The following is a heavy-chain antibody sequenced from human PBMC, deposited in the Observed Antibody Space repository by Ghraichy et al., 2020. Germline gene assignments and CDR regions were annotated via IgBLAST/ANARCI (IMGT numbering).Heavy chain of an antibody. V-gene: IGHV3-23*01. CDR3: AKGRIQNCNGDCSIGTDY. CDR2: ISGSGFIT. Sequence: GGSLRLSCAASGFTFSSYAMSWVRQAPGKGLEWVSGISGSGFITYYADSVKGRFTISRDISKNTLFLQMNSLRAEDTALYYCAKGRIQNCNGDCSIGTDYWGQGTLVTVSS. CDR1: GFTFSSYA. D-gene: IGHD2-21*02. J-gene: IGHJ4*02.